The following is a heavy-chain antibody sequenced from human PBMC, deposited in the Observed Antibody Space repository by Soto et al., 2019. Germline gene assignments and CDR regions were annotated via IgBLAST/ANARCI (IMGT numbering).Heavy chain of an antibody. V-gene: IGHV6-1*01. CDR2: TYYRSKWFI. Sequence: SQTLSLTCAISGDSVSSSGAAWNWIRQYPTRGLEWLGRTYYRSKWFIDYAAFVERRMNINVDTSRNKFSLHLNSVSPDDTAVYYCARVHCSAGSCLYGLDVWGQGTTVTVSS. CDR1: GDSVSSSGAA. CDR3: ARVHCSAGSCLYGLDV. J-gene: IGHJ6*02. D-gene: IGHD2-15*01.